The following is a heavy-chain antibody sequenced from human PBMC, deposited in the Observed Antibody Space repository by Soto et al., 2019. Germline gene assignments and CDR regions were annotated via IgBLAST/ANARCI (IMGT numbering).Heavy chain of an antibody. D-gene: IGHD1-1*01. V-gene: IGHV3-30-3*01. CDR1: GFTFSSYA. CDR2: ISYDGSNK. Sequence: GGSLRLSCAASGFTFSSYAMHWVRQAPGKGLEWVAVISYDGSNKYYADSVKGRFTISRDNSKNTLYLQMNSLRAEDTAVYYCARDRLRYNWNDFPYYYYGMDVWGQGTTLTVSS. J-gene: IGHJ6*02. CDR3: ARDRLRYNWNDFPYYYYGMDV.